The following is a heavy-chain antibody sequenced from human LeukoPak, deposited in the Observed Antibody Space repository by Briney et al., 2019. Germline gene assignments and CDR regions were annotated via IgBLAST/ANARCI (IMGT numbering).Heavy chain of an antibody. CDR1: GFTFSSYS. CDR3: AKEINYDSSGYYTN. Sequence: GGSLRLSCAASGFTFSSYSMNWVRQAPGKGLEWVSSISSSSNYIYYADSVKGRFTISRDNSKNTLYLQMNSLRAEDTAVYYCAKEINYDSSGYYTNWGQGTLVTVSS. J-gene: IGHJ4*02. CDR2: ISSSSNYI. D-gene: IGHD3-22*01. V-gene: IGHV3-21*04.